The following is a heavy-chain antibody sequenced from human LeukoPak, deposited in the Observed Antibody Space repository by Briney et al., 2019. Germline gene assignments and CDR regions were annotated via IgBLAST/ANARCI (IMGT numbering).Heavy chain of an antibody. J-gene: IGHJ5*02. D-gene: IGHD1-1*01. V-gene: IGHV4-4*09. CDR1: GGSLNNYY. CDR2: LHTSGSD. Sequence: PSETLSLTCNVSGGSLNNYYWSWFRQPPGKGLEWIGYLHTSGSDNYEPALKRRVSMSIDTSTNSFSLRVLSVTAADTALYFCARHGDTDLATGSNWFDPWRQGILVTVSS. CDR3: ARHGDTDLATGSNWFDP.